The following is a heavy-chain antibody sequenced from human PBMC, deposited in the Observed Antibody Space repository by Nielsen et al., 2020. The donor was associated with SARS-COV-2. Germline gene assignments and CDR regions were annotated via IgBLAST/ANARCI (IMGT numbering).Heavy chain of an antibody. D-gene: IGHD2-2*01. J-gene: IGHJ6*03. CDR3: ARGIQYCSSTSCYFRPYYYYMDV. V-gene: IGHV1-69*01. Sequence: WVRQAPGQGLEWMGGIIPIFGTANYAQKFQGRVTITADESTSTAYMELRSLRSDDTAAYYCARGIQYCSSTSCYFRPYYYYMDVWGKGTTVTVSS. CDR2: IIPIFGTA.